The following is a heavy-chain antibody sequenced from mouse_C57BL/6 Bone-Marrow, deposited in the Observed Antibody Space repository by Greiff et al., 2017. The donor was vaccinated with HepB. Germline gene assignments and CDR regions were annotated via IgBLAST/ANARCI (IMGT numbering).Heavy chain of an antibody. Sequence: VQLKESGGDLVKPGGSLKLSCAASGFTFSSYGMSWVRQTPDKRLEWVATISSGGSYTYYPDSVKGRFTISRDNAKNTLYLQMSSLKSEDTAMYYCARHKGSYFDYWGQGTTLTVSS. V-gene: IGHV5-6*01. CDR3: ARHKGSYFDY. D-gene: IGHD3-3*01. CDR1: GFTFSSYG. J-gene: IGHJ2*01. CDR2: ISSGGSYT.